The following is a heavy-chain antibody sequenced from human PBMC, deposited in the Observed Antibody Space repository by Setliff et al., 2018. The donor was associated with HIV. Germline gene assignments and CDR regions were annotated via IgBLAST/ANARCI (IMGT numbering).Heavy chain of an antibody. V-gene: IGHV1-18*01. CDR1: GYTFTSYG. D-gene: IGHD3-3*01. Sequence: ASVKVSCKASGYTFTSYGISWVRQAPGQGIEWMGWISAYSGNTNYAQKLQGRVTMTTDTSTSTAYMELRSLRSDDTAVYYCARVAWYYSFWSGLGDAFDIWGQGTMVTVSS. CDR2: ISAYSGNT. J-gene: IGHJ3*02. CDR3: ARVAWYYSFWSGLGDAFDI.